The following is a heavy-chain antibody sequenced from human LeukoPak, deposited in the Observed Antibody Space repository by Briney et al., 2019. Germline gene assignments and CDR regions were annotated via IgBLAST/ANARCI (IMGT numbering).Heavy chain of an antibody. Sequence: GASVKVSCKASGYTFTSYGISWVRQAPGQGLEWMGWISAYNGNTNYAQKLQGRVTMTTDTSTSTAYMELRSLRSDDTAVYYCARSSSFAHYYASSGYWDLDYWGQGTLVTVSS. CDR2: ISAYNGNT. V-gene: IGHV1-18*01. J-gene: IGHJ4*02. CDR1: GYTFTSYG. D-gene: IGHD3-22*01. CDR3: ARSSSFAHYYASSGYWDLDY.